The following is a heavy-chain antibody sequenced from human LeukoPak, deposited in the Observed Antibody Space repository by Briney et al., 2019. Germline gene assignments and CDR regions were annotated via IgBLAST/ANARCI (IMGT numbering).Heavy chain of an antibody. V-gene: IGHV3-9*01. D-gene: IGHD6-13*01. Sequence: PGRSLRLSCAASGFTFDDYAMHWVRQAPGKGLEWVSGISWNSGSIGYADPVKGRFTISRDNAKNSLYLQMNSLRAEDTALYYCAKDWGYSSSSIDYWGQGTLVTVSS. CDR1: GFTFDDYA. CDR2: ISWNSGSI. CDR3: AKDWGYSSSSIDY. J-gene: IGHJ4*02.